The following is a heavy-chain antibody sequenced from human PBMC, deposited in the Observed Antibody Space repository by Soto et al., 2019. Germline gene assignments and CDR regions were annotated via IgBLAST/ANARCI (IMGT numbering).Heavy chain of an antibody. J-gene: IGHJ6*02. CDR1: GGSISSYY. Sequence: LSLTCTVSGGSISSYYWSWIRQPPGKGLEWIGYIYYSGSTNYNPSLKSRVTISVDTSKNQFPLKLSSVTAADTAVYYCARVGYYYYYGMDVWGQGTTVTVSS. V-gene: IGHV4-59*01. CDR3: ARVGYYYYYGMDV. CDR2: IYYSGST. D-gene: IGHD3-16*01.